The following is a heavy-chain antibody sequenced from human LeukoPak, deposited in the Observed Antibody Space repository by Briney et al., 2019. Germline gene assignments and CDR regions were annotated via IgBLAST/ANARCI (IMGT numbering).Heavy chain of an antibody. CDR3: AKDSCGSPNCRFDY. CDR2: ISSSSSTI. D-gene: IGHD2-2*01. J-gene: IGHJ4*02. V-gene: IGHV3-48*04. Sequence: GGPLRLSCAASGFTFSSYSMNWVRQAPGKGLEWVSYISSSSSTIYYADSLKGRFTISRDNSKDTVYLQMSSLRAEDTAIYYCAKDSCGSPNCRFDYWGQGTLVTVSS. CDR1: GFTFSSYS.